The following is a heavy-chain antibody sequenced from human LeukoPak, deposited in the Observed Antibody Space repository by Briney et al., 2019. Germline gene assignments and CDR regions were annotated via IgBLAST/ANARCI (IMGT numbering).Heavy chain of an antibody. J-gene: IGHJ4*02. CDR3: ARGDDSGYYDYFDY. D-gene: IGHD3-22*01. CDR2: IYTGGNT. CDR1: GFTVDSNY. V-gene: IGHV3-53*01. Sequence: GGSLRLSCAASGFTVDSNYLSWVRQAPGKGLEWVSTIYTGGNTYYAASVKGRFTISRDFSKNAVFLHMNSLRAEDTAMYYCARGDDSGYYDYFDYWGQGALVTVSS.